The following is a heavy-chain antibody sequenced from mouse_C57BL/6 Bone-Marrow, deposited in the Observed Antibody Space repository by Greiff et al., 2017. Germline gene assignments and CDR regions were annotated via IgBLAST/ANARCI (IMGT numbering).Heavy chain of an antibody. D-gene: IGHD2-10*02. Sequence: EVQLQQSGAELVRPGASVKLSCTASGFNIKDDYMHWVKQRPEQGLEWIGWIDPENGDTEYASKFQGKATITADKSSNTAYLQLSSLTSEDTAVYYCTHSIGGFDYWGQGTTLTVSS. V-gene: IGHV14-4*01. CDR2: IDPENGDT. CDR1: GFNIKDDY. J-gene: IGHJ2*01. CDR3: THSIGGFDY.